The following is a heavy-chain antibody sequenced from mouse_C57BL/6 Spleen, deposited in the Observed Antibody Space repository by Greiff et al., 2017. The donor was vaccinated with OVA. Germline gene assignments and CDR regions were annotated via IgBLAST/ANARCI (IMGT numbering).Heavy chain of an antibody. J-gene: IGHJ2*01. V-gene: IGHV1-50*01. D-gene: IGHD3-1*01. CDR2: IDPSDSDT. CDR1: GYTFTSYW. CDR3: ARGGAPDD. Sequence: QVQLQQPGAELAKPGASVKLSCKASGYTFTSYWMQWVKQRPGQGLEWIGDIDPSDSDTNYNQKFKGKATLTVDTSSSTAYMQLSSLTSEDSAVYYCARGGAPDDWGQGTTLTVSS.